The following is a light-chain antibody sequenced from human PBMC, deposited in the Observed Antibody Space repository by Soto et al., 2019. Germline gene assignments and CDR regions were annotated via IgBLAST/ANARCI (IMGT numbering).Light chain of an antibody. CDR1: QPISSR. J-gene: IGKJ2*01. V-gene: IGKV1-5*01. CDR3: LQYKSNLYT. Sequence: DIQMTQSPSTLSATVGDRVTITCRASQPISSRLAWYQQKPGKAPQLLMYDPSGLENGLPSRFSGRGSGTEYTLTISGLQPHNFATYFCLQYKSNLYTVGQGTKLQIK. CDR2: DPS.